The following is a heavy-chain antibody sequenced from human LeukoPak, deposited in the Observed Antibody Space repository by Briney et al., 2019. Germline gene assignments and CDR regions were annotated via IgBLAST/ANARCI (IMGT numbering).Heavy chain of an antibody. V-gene: IGHV3-30*04. D-gene: IGHD3-10*01. CDR1: GFTFSSYA. CDR2: ISYDGSNK. J-gene: IGHJ4*02. Sequence: PGRSLRLSCAASGFTFSSYAMHWVRQAPGKELEWVAVISYDGSNKYYADSVKGRFTISRDNSKNTLYLQMNSLRAEDTAVYYCARDWRGSGSYYFDYWGQGTLVTVSS. CDR3: ARDWRGSGSYYFDY.